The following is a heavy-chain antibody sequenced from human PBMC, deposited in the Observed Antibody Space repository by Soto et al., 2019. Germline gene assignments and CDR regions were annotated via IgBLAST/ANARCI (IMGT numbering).Heavy chain of an antibody. CDR1: GFTCVGDG. D-gene: IGHD2-15*01. CDR2: MSTSSSII. V-gene: IGHV3-48*02. CDR3: ARGGGVDV. J-gene: IGHJ6*02. Sequence: TGGSLRLSSAAAGFTCVGDGRHWVRQAPGKGLEWVSHMSTSSSIISYADSVKGRFTISRDNAKNSLYLQMNSLRDEDTAVYYCARGGGVDVWGQGTTVTVSS.